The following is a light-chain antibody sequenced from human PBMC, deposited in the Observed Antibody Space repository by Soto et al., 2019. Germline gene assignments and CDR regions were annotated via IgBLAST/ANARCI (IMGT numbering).Light chain of an antibody. Sequence: SYDLTQPPSMSVAPGQTARVTCGGYNIGSKSVHWYQQRPGQAPVLVVYDDRDRPSGIPERFSGSNSGNTATLTISRVEAEDEADYYCQVWDSSTDHYVFGTGTKVTVL. CDR1: NIGSKS. V-gene: IGLV3-21*02. CDR3: QVWDSSTDHYV. CDR2: DDR. J-gene: IGLJ1*01.